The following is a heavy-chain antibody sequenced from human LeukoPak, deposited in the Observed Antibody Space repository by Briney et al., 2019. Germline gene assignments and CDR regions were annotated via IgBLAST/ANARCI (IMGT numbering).Heavy chain of an antibody. V-gene: IGHV1-18*01. CDR3: ARGAPGTEPFDY. CDR2: ISAYNGNT. Sequence: GASVKVSCKASGYTFFSYGISWVRQAPGQGLEWMGWISAYNGNTNYAQKLQGRVTMTTDSSTSTAYMELRSLRSDDTAVFYCARGAPGTEPFDYWGQETLVTVSS. CDR1: GYTFFSYG. J-gene: IGHJ4*02.